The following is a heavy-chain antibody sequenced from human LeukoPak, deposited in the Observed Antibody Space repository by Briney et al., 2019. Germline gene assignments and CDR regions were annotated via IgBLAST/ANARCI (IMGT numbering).Heavy chain of an antibody. CDR3: ARARTFYYYDSSGYGGTDY. J-gene: IGHJ4*02. Sequence: GGSLRLSCAASGFTFSSYEMHWVRQAPGKGLEWVSYISSSGSTIYYADSVKGRFTISRDNAKNTLYLQMNSLRAEDTAVYYCARARTFYYYDSSGYGGTDYWGQGTLVTVSS. CDR2: ISSSGSTI. CDR1: GFTFSSYE. D-gene: IGHD3-22*01. V-gene: IGHV3-48*03.